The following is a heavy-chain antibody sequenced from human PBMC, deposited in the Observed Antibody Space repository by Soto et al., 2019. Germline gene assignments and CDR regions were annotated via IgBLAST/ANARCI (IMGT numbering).Heavy chain of an antibody. V-gene: IGHV2-5*01. CDR2: IYWNADK. CDR1: GFSLSTSRVG. Sequence: PTLLNPPQTLTLTGTFSGFSLSTSRVGVGWIRQPPGKALECLSLIYWNADKRYSQSLQSRLTITKDTSKNQAVLTMTNMDPVDKDTYYCAHSRPKLLLALCPWGQG. CDR3: AHSRPKLLLALCP. J-gene: IGHJ5*02. D-gene: IGHD6-19*01.